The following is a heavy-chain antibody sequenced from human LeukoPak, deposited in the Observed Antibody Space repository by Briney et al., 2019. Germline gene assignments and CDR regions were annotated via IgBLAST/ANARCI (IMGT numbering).Heavy chain of an antibody. J-gene: IGHJ4*02. Sequence: GASLRLSCAASGFTFSSYAMSWVRQAPGKGLEWVSAISGSGGSTYYADSVKGRFTISRDNSKNTLYLQMNSLRAEDTAVYDCAKDSGSALDYWGQGTLVTVSS. CDR1: GFTFSSYA. CDR2: ISGSGGST. CDR3: AKDSGSALDY. V-gene: IGHV3-23*01. D-gene: IGHD3-22*01.